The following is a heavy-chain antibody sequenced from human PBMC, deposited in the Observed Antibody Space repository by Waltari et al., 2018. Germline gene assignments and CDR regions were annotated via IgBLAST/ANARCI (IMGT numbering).Heavy chain of an antibody. CDR2: IYYSGST. CDR1: GGSISSGGYY. J-gene: IGHJ6*03. D-gene: IGHD3-10*01. V-gene: IGHV4-31*03. CDR3: ARVVFDYYYYYMDV. Sequence: QVQLQESGPGLVKPSQTLSLTCTVSGGSISSGGYYWSWIRQHPGKGLEWIGYIYYSGSTYYNPSLKSRVTISVDTSKNQFSLKLSSVTAADTAVYYCARVVFDYYYYYMDVWGKGTTVTVSS.